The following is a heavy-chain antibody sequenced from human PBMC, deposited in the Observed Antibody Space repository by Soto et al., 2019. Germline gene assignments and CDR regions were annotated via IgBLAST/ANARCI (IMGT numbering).Heavy chain of an antibody. Sequence: SETLSLTCTVSGGSISSYYWSWIRQPPGKGLEWIGDIYYSGSTNYNPSLKSRVTIAVDTSKNQFSLKLSSGTAAETAVYYCARDMGQYYYYGMDVWGQGTTVTLSS. D-gene: IGHD3-10*01. CDR2: IYYSGST. V-gene: IGHV4-59*01. J-gene: IGHJ6*02. CDR3: ARDMGQYYYYGMDV. CDR1: GGSISSYY.